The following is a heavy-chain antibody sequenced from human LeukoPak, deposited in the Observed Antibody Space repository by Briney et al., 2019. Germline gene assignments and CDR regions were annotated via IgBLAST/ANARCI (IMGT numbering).Heavy chain of an antibody. D-gene: IGHD3/OR15-3a*01. CDR1: GFTFSSYE. CDR3: ARDNNWTPDF. V-gene: IGHV3-48*03. CDR2: ISSRGSTV. J-gene: IGHJ4*02. Sequence: GGSLRLSCVASGFTFSSYEMNWVRQAPGKGLEWLSYISSRGSTVCYADSVKGRFTISRDNAKNSLYLQMSSLRAEDSAVYYCARDNNWTPDFWGQGTLVTVSS.